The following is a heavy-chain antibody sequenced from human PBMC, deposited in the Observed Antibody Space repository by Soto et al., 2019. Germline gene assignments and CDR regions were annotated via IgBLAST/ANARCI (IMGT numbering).Heavy chain of an antibody. J-gene: IGHJ1*01. Sequence: ASVTVSCTASGDTFSSYTISWVRQAPGQGLEWMGRIIPILGIANYAQKFQGRVTITADKSTSTAYMELSSLRSEDTAVYYCASPKGYCSGGSCQYFQHWGQGTLVTVSS. CDR1: GDTFSSYT. CDR2: IIPILGIA. D-gene: IGHD2-15*01. V-gene: IGHV1-69*02. CDR3: ASPKGYCSGGSCQYFQH.